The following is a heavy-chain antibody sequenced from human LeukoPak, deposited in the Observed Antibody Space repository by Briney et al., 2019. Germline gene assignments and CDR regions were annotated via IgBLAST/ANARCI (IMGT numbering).Heavy chain of an antibody. D-gene: IGHD5-24*01. CDR2: INHKGVS. CDR3: ARSGGYNGNFDS. J-gene: IGHJ4*02. Sequence: SETLSLTCAVYGGVFSDYYWTWIRQSPGKGLEWIGEINHKGVSNYNPSPEGRITISVDTSKNQFSLRLSSVTAADSAIYYCARSGGYNGNFDSWGQGTLVTVSS. CDR1: GGVFSDYY. V-gene: IGHV4-34*01.